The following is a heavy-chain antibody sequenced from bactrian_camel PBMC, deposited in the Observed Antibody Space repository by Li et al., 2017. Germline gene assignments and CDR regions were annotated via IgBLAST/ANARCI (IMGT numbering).Heavy chain of an antibody. CDR1: GIAGTLTS. Sequence: HVQLVESGGGSVQAGGSLRLSCSASGIAGTLTSLGWFRQDPGKEREGVARVYTTDGDTYYADSVNGRFTISQGNAENTVYLQMNNLQPETRPCTTVRPLIYALLYIAPPRGPTGARGPRSPSP. CDR2: VYTTDGDT. V-gene: IGHV3S63*01. D-gene: IGHD1*01. CDR3: RPLIYALLYIAPPRGPT. J-gene: IGHJ4*01.